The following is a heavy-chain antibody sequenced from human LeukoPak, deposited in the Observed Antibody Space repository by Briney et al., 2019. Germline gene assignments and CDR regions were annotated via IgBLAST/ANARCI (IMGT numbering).Heavy chain of an antibody. CDR2: IWFDGSNK. Sequence: GGSLRLSCAASGFTFSDYGMHWVRQAPGKGLEWVAVIWFDGSNKYYVDSVKGRFTISRDNSKNTLYLQMNSLRAEDTAVYYCARDHYDSSGYYGSHFQHWGQGTLVTVFS. V-gene: IGHV3-33*01. CDR1: GFTFSDYG. CDR3: ARDHYDSSGYYGSHFQH. J-gene: IGHJ1*01. D-gene: IGHD3-22*01.